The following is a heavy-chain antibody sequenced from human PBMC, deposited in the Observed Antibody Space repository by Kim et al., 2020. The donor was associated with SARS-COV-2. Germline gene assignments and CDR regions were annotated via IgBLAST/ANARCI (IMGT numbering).Heavy chain of an antibody. V-gene: IGHV1-8*01. CDR1: GYTFTSYD. D-gene: IGHD1-26*01. J-gene: IGHJ5*02. Sequence: ASVKVSCKASGYTFTSYDINWVRQATGQGLEWMGWMNPNSGNTGYAQKFQGRVTMTRNTSISTAYMELSSLRSEDTAVYYCARGFSRSHKGRQPPNRYNWFXPWGQGXXVTVSS. CDR3: ARGFSRSHKGRQPPNRYNWFXP. CDR2: MNPNSGNT.